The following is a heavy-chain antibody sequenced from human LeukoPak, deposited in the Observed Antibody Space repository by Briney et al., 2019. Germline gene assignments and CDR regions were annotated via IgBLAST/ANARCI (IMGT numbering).Heavy chain of an antibody. D-gene: IGHD5-18*01. V-gene: IGHV3-48*03. CDR3: ARAGYSMDTEYFQH. CDR1: GFTFSSYE. Sequence: GGSLRLSCAASGFTFSSYEVNWVRQAPGKGLEWVSYISNSGTAIYYADSVKGRFTISRDNAKSSLYLQMNSLRAEDTAVYYCARAGYSMDTEYFQHWGQGTLVTVFS. J-gene: IGHJ1*01. CDR2: ISNSGTAI.